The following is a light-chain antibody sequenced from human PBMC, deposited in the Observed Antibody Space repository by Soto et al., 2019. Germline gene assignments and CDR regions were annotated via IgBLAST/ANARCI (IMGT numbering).Light chain of an antibody. Sequence: QSALTQPASVSGSPGQSITISCTGTSSDVGGYNYVSWYQQHPDKAPKLMLFEVSNRPSGISHRFSGSKSGNTASLAISGLQAEDEADYYCSSYTSSNTLVFGTGTKLTVL. CDR2: EVS. J-gene: IGLJ1*01. V-gene: IGLV2-14*01. CDR1: SSDVGGYNY. CDR3: SSYTSSNTLV.